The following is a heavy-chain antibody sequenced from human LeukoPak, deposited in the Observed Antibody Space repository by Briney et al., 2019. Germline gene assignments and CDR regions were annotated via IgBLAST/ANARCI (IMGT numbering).Heavy chain of an antibody. V-gene: IGHV4-59*01. CDR3: ARESKLHSSGWYPYYYYMDV. J-gene: IGHJ6*03. CDR1: GGSISSYY. D-gene: IGHD6-19*01. Sequence: PSETLSLTCTVSGGSISSYYWSWIRQPPGKGLEWIGYIYYSGSTNYNPSLKSRVTISVDTSKNQFSLKLSSVTAADTAVYYCARESKLHSSGWYPYYYYMDVWGKGTTVTVSS. CDR2: IYYSGST.